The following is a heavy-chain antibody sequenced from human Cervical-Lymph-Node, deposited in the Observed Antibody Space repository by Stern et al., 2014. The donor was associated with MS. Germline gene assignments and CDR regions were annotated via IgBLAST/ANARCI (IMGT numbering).Heavy chain of an antibody. Sequence: QMQLVQSGAEVKKPGSSVKVSCKASGDTFSSYAINWVRQAPGQGLEWMGGITAVFGTTNYAQKFQGRVTITADKSTNTAYMELMTLRSEDTAVYYCARGGGLVGYFDYWGQGTLVSVSS. V-gene: IGHV1-69*06. D-gene: IGHD1-26*01. CDR2: ITAVFGTT. J-gene: IGHJ4*02. CDR3: ARGGGLVGYFDY. CDR1: GDTFSSYA.